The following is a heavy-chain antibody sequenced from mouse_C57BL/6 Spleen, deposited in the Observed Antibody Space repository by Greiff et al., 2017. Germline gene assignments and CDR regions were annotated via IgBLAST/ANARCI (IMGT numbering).Heavy chain of an antibody. CDR2: ISSGSSTI. D-gene: IGHD1-1*01. CDR3: ARPLVIYCYGSSDYAMDY. J-gene: IGHJ4*01. Sequence: EVKLVESGGGLVKPGGSLKLSCAASGFTFSDYGMHWVRQAPEKGLEWVAYISSGSSTIYYADTVKGRFTISRDNAKNTLFLQMTRLRSEDTAIYYCARPLVIYCYGSSDYAMDYWGQGTSVTVSS. CDR1: GFTFSDYG. V-gene: IGHV5-17*01.